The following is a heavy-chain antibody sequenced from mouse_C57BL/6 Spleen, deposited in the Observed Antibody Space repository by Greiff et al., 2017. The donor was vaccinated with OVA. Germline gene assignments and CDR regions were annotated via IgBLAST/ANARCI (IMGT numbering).Heavy chain of an antibody. J-gene: IGHJ2*01. D-gene: IGHD4-1*01. V-gene: IGHV5-12*01. CDR2: ISNGGGST. Sequence: EVKVVESGGGLVQPGGSLKLSCAASGFTFSDYYMYWVRQTPEKRLEWVAYISNGGGSTYYPDTVKGRFTISRDNAKNTLYLQMSRLKSEDTAMYYCARHELGRGYFDYWGQGTTLTVSS. CDR3: ARHELGRGYFDY. CDR1: GFTFSDYY.